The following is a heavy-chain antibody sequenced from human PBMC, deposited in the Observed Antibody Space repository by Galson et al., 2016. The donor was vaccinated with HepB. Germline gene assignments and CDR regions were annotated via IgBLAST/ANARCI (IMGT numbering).Heavy chain of an antibody. CDR2: ISTNGRSS. V-gene: IGHV3-64D*08. J-gene: IGHJ3*02. CDR1: GLSISSYA. Sequence: SLRLSCAASGLSISSYALHWVRQAPGKGLEYVSSISTNGRSSFYTDSVKGRFTISRDNSENTLYLQMSSLRAEDTAVSYCVKDRHYYDSTGYLGTFDIWGQGTLVTVSS. D-gene: IGHD3-22*01. CDR3: VKDRHYYDSTGYLGTFDI.